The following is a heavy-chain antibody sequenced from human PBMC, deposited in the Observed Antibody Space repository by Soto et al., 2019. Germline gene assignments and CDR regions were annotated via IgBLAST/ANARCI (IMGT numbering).Heavy chain of an antibody. CDR2: INHSGST. V-gene: IGHV4-34*01. Sequence: SETLSLTCAVYGGSFSGYYWSWIRQPPGKGLEWIGEINHSGSTNYNPSLKSRVTISVDTSKNQFSLKLSSVTAADTAVYYCARTTTVTTYRRTNWFDPSGQGTLVTVSS. J-gene: IGHJ5*02. CDR1: GGSFSGYY. D-gene: IGHD4-17*01. CDR3: ARTTTVTTYRRTNWFDP.